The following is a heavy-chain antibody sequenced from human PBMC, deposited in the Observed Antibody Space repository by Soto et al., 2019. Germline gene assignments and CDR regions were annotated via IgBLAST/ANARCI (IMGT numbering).Heavy chain of an antibody. CDR1: GGTFSSYA. Sequence: SVKVSCKASGGTFSSYAISWVRQAPGQGLEWMGGIIPIFGTANYAQKFQGRVTITADESTSTAYMELSSLRSEDTAVYYCARYRSGWYDYSDYWGQGTLVTSPQ. V-gene: IGHV1-69*13. J-gene: IGHJ4*02. CDR2: IIPIFGTA. D-gene: IGHD6-19*01. CDR3: ARYRSGWYDYSDY.